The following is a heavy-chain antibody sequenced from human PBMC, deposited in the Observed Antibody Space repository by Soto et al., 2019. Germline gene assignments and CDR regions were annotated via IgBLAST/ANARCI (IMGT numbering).Heavy chain of an antibody. Sequence: GGSLRLSCSASGFTFSIYAMSWVRQAPGKGLEWVSAISGSGGSTYYADSVKGRFTISRDNSKNTLYLQMNSLRAEDTAVYYCAKDRGGWYFDYWGQGTLVTVSS. CDR1: GFTFSIYA. D-gene: IGHD6-19*01. V-gene: IGHV3-23*01. CDR2: ISGSGGST. J-gene: IGHJ4*02. CDR3: AKDRGGWYFDY.